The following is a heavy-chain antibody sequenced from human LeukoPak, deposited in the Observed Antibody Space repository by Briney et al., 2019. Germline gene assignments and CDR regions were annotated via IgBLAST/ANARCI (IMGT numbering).Heavy chain of an antibody. D-gene: IGHD1-26*01. V-gene: IGHV4-4*07. Sequence: PSETLSLTCTVSGGSISSYYWSWIRQPAGKGLEWIERIYTSGSTNYNPSLKSRVTMSVDTSKNQFSLKLSSVTAADTAVYYCARGYSGTFYAEYYFDYWGQGTLVTVSS. CDR3: ARGYSGTFYAEYYFDY. CDR1: GGSISSYY. J-gene: IGHJ4*02. CDR2: IYTSGST.